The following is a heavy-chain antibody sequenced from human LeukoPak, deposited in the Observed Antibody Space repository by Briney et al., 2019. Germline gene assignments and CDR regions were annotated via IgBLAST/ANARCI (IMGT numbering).Heavy chain of an antibody. Sequence: PGGSLRLSCAASGFTFSSYWMTWVRQAPGKGLEWVATIRQDGSQKYYADSVKGRFTISRDNSKNTLYLQMNSLRAEDTAVYYCAKDKEGYFDYWGQGTLVTVSS. CDR3: AKDKEGYFDY. V-gene: IGHV3-7*01. CDR2: IRQDGSQK. CDR1: GFTFSSYW. J-gene: IGHJ4*02.